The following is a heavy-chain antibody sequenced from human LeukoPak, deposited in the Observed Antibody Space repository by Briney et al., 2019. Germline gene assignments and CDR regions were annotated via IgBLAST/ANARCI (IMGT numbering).Heavy chain of an antibody. CDR3: ARGTYYYDSSGYYYKYYFDY. J-gene: IGHJ4*02. Sequence: GASVKVSCKASGYTFSNYGIAWVRQAPGQGLEWVGWISAYNGNTNYPRNLQGRVTMTTDTSTSTAYMELRSLRSDDTAVYYCARGTYYYDSSGYYYKYYFDYWGQGTLVTVSS. CDR2: ISAYNGNT. V-gene: IGHV1-18*01. CDR1: GYTFSNYG. D-gene: IGHD3-22*01.